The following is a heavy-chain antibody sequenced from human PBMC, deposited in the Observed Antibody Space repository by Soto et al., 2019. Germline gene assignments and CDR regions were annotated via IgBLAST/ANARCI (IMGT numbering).Heavy chain of an antibody. Sequence: QLQLQESGPGLVKPSETLSLTCTVSGDSISNRNYFWGWIRQTPGKGLAWIGSIDYSGTTYSSPSLKSRLTLSVDPSTNQFSLKLTSVTAADTAVYYCARHITRKVFANPYWFDSWCQGTLVTVSS. CDR3: ARHITRKVFANPYWFDS. CDR2: IDYSGTT. CDR1: GDSISNRNYF. J-gene: IGHJ5*01. V-gene: IGHV4-39*01.